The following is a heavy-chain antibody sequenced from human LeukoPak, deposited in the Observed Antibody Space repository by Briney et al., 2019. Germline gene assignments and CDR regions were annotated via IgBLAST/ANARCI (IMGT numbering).Heavy chain of an antibody. CDR2: ISWNSGSI. CDR3: AGYGVVVPAARDAFDI. D-gene: IGHD2-2*01. J-gene: IGHJ3*02. V-gene: IGHV3-9*01. Sequence: PGGSLRLSCAASGFTFDDYAMHWVRQAPGKGLEWVSGISWNSGSIGYADSVKGRFTISRDNAKNSLYLQMNSLRAEDTAVYYCAGYGVVVPAARDAFDIWGQGTMVTVSS. CDR1: GFTFDDYA.